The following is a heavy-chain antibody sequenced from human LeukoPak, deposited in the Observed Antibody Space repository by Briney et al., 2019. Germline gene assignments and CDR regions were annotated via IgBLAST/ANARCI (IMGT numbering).Heavy chain of an antibody. V-gene: IGHV4-34*01. CDR3: ARDKGDYGDYYWFGP. J-gene: IGHJ5*02. D-gene: IGHD4-17*01. CDR2: INHSGST. CDR1: GGSFSGYY. Sequence: SETLSLTCAVYGGSFSGYYWSWIRQPPGKGLEWIGEINHSGSTNYNPSLKSRVTISVDTSKNQFSLKLRSVTAADTAVYYCARDKGDYGDYYWFGPWGQGTLVTVSS.